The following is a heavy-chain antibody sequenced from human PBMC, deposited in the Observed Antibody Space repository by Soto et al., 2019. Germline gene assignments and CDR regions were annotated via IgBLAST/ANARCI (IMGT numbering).Heavy chain of an antibody. CDR1: GYSFTSYW. D-gene: IGHD2-15*01. V-gene: IGHV5-51*01. Sequence: EVQLVQSGAEVKKPGESLKISCKGSGYSFTSYWIGWVRQMPGKGLEWMGIIYPGDSDTRYSPSFQGQVTISADKSISTAYLQWSSLKASDTAMYYCARHPESLFSCCAFDIWGQGTMVTVSS. CDR2: IYPGDSDT. J-gene: IGHJ3*02. CDR3: ARHPESLFSCCAFDI.